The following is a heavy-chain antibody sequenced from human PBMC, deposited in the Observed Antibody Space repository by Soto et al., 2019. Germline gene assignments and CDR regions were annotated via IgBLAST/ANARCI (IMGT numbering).Heavy chain of an antibody. J-gene: IGHJ5*02. V-gene: IGHV1-69*02. Sequence: QVQLVQSGAEVKKPGSSVKVSCKASGGTFSSYTISWVRQAPGQGLEWMGRIIPILGIANYAQKFPGRVTITADKSTSTAYMELSSLRSEDTAVYYCASTGLRGTWFDPRGQGTLVTVSS. D-gene: IGHD4-17*01. CDR2: IIPILGIA. CDR3: ASTGLRGTWFDP. CDR1: GGTFSSYT.